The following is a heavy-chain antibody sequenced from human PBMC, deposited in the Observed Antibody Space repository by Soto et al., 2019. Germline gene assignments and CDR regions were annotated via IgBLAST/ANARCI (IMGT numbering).Heavy chain of an antibody. J-gene: IGHJ6*03. CDR3: ARTGPGSLAAPPYYYYYMDV. CDR1: GYTFTTSA. Sequence: ASVKVSCKASGYTFTTSALHWVRQAPGQRLEWMGWINVDNGYTKYSEKLQGRVTMTTDTSTSTAYMELRSLRSDDTAVYYCARTGPGSLAAPPYYYYYMDVWGKGTTVTVSS. CDR2: INVDNGYT. V-gene: IGHV1-3*01. D-gene: IGHD2-15*01.